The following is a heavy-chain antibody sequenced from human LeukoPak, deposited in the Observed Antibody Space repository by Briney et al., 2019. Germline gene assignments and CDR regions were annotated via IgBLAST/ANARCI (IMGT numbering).Heavy chain of an antibody. J-gene: IGHJ3*02. Sequence: PGGSLRLSCAASGFTFDDYAMHWVRQAPGKGLEWVSGISWNSGSIGYADSVKGRFTISRDNAKNSLYLQMNSLRAEDTALYYCAKVRYYDSSGYDDAFDIWGQGTMVTVSS. V-gene: IGHV3-9*01. CDR2: ISWNSGSI. D-gene: IGHD3-22*01. CDR3: AKVRYYDSSGYDDAFDI. CDR1: GFTFDDYA.